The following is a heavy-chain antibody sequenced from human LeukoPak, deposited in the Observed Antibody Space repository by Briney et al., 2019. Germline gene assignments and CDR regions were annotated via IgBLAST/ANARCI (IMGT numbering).Heavy chain of an antibody. V-gene: IGHV3-23*01. CDR1: GFTFSSYA. D-gene: IGHD5-12*01. CDR2: ISGSGGST. J-gene: IGHJ4*02. CDR3: ARGGIVATIRDFDY. Sequence: GGSLRLSCAASGFTFSSYAMSWVRQAPGKGLEWVSAISGSGGSTYYADSVKGRFTISRDNAKNSLYLQMNSLRAEDTAVYYCARGGIVATIRDFDYWGQGTPVTVSS.